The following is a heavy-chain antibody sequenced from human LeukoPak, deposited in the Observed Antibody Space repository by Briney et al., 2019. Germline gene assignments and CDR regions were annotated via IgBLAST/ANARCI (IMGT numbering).Heavy chain of an antibody. CDR1: GYTFTGYY. V-gene: IGHV1-2*02. Sequence: ASVKVSCKASGYTFTGYYMHWVGQAPGQRLEGMGGINPNTGDTNYAQKFQGRVTMTRDTTNSTAYMEVSRLTSEDRGVYYCARRYIYAYGYMDVWGKGTTVTVSS. D-gene: IGHD3-16*01. CDR2: INPNTGDT. CDR3: ARRYIYAYGYMDV. J-gene: IGHJ6*03.